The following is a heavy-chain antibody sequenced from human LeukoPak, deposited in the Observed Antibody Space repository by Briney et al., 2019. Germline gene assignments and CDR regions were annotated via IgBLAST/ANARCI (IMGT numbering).Heavy chain of an antibody. V-gene: IGHV3-48*04. CDR3: ARVTVTPYYFDH. CDR2: ISSSSGST. CDR1: GFTFSSYS. J-gene: IGHJ4*02. Sequence: GGSLRLSCAASGFTFSSYSMDWVRQAPGKGLEWVSYISSSSGSTYYADSVKGRFTISRDNAKNSLYLQMNSLRAEDTALYYCARVTVTPYYFDHWGQGTLVTVSS. D-gene: IGHD4-17*01.